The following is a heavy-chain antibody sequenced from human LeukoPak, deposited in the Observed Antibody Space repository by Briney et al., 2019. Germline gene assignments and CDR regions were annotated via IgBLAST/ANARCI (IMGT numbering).Heavy chain of an antibody. J-gene: IGHJ4*02. CDR2: INHSGNT. D-gene: IGHD5-18*01. V-gene: IGHV4-34*01. CDR3: ARGPRGYSYGFPLISFAY. Sequence: SETLSLTCAVYGGSFSGYYWTWIRQPPGKGLEWIGEINHSGNTNYNPSLKSRVTIPVDTSKNHFSLKLSSVPAADTAVYYCARGPRGYSYGFPLISFAYWGQGTLVTVSS. CDR1: GGSFSGYY.